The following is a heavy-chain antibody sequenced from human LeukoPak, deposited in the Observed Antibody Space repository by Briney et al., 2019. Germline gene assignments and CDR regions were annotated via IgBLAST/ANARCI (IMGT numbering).Heavy chain of an antibody. J-gene: IGHJ5*02. CDR3: ARDRPLNDYVWGSYRTRDGDWFDP. D-gene: IGHD3-16*02. CDR2: IYYSGST. V-gene: IGHV4-39*07. Sequence: ASETLSLTCTVSGGSISSSSYYWGWIRQPPGKGLEWIGSIYYSGSTYYNPSLKSRVTISVDTSKNQFSLKLSSVTAADTAVYYCARDRPLNDYVWGSYRTRDGDWFDPWGQGTLVTVSS. CDR1: GGSISSSSYY.